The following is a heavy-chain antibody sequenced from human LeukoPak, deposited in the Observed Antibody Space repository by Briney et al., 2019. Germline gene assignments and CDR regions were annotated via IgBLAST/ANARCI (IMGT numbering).Heavy chain of an antibody. CDR3: AKDDRWLQFCC. J-gene: IGHJ4*02. D-gene: IGHD5-24*01. CDR2: ISFDGSNK. Sequence: GRSLRLSCAASGFTFSNYGMHWVRQAPGKGLEWVAVISFDGSNKYYSDSVKGRFTISRDSSKNTLYLQMNSLRAEDTAVYYCAKDDRWLQFCCWGQGTLVTVSA. V-gene: IGHV3-30*18. CDR1: GFTFSNYG.